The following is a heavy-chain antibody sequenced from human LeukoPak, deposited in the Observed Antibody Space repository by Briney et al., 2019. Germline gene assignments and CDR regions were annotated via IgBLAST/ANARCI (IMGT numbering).Heavy chain of an antibody. D-gene: IGHD2-2*01. V-gene: IGHV3-30*18. CDR1: GXTFSSYG. Sequence: GGALRLSCTASGXTFSSYGMHWVRQAPGKGLEWVEVISYDGINKYYADSVKGRFTIPRDNSKNTLYLQMNSLRAEDTAVYYCAKEGWYCSSTSCFQREYFQHWGQGTLVTVSS. CDR2: ISYDGINK. CDR3: AKEGWYCSSTSCFQREYFQH. J-gene: IGHJ1*01.